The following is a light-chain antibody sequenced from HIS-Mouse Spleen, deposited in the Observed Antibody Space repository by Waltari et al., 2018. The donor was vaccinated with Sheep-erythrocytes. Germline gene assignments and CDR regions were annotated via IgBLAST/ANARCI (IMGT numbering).Light chain of an antibody. CDR3: CSYAGSSTPWV. CDR1: SRAVGSYNL. V-gene: IGLV2-23*01. CDR2: EGS. Sequence: QSALTQPASVSGSPGQSIPISCTGTSRAVGSYNLVPWYQQHPGKAPKLMIYEGSKRPSGVSNRFSGSKSGNTASLTISGLQAEDEADYYCCSYAGSSTPWVFGGGTKLTVL. J-gene: IGLJ3*02.